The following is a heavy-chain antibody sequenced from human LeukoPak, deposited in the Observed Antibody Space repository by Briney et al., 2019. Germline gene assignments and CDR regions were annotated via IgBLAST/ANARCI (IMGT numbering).Heavy chain of an antibody. CDR3: ATDLG. V-gene: IGHV3-74*01. J-gene: IGHJ4*02. D-gene: IGHD4-17*01. CDR1: GFSFTSYW. Sequence: GGSLRLSCAASGFSFTSYWMHWVRQPPGKGLVWVSRVDHDGSGTAYADSVTGRFTISRDNAKNTVYLQMNSLRAEDTAVYYGATDLGWGQGTLVNVSS. CDR2: VDHDGSGT.